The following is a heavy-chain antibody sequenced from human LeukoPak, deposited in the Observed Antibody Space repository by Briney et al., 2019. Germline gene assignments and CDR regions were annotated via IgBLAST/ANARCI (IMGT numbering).Heavy chain of an antibody. CDR3: ARGRGVNSNFDY. J-gene: IGHJ4*02. CDR2: ISSSRGHT. V-gene: IGHV3-21*01. CDR1: GFTFSTYS. Sequence: GGSLRLSCAASGFTFSTYSMNWVRHAPGKGLEWVSSISSSRGHTSYADSVKGRFTISRDNAENSLNLQMSNLRAEDTAVYYCARGRGVNSNFDYWGQGTLVTVSS. D-gene: IGHD4-23*01.